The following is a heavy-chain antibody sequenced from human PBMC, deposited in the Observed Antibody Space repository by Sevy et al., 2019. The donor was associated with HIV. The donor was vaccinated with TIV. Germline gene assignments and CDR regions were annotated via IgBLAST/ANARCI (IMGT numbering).Heavy chain of an antibody. V-gene: IGHV3-33*01. CDR2: IWNDGSNK. Sequence: GGSLRLSCAASGFTFSNYGMHWVRQAPGKGLEWVAVIWNDGSNKYYADSVKGRFTISRDNSKNMLYLQMNSLRVEDTAVYFCARGGDFNYIRAQRDFDYWGQGTLVTDSS. CDR3: ARGGDFNYIRAQRDFDY. J-gene: IGHJ4*02. CDR1: GFTFSNYG. D-gene: IGHD2-21*02.